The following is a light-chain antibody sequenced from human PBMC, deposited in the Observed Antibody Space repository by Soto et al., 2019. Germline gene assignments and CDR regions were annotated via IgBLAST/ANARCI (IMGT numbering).Light chain of an antibody. Sequence: QSALTQPASVSGSPGQSITISCTGTSSDLAIYNYVSWYQQQPGKAPKLMIYQVTNRPSGVSNRFSGSRSGNTASLTISGLQAEDEADYYCCSYVGSSTYVFGTGTRSPP. CDR2: QVT. V-gene: IGLV2-23*02. J-gene: IGLJ1*01. CDR1: SSDLAIYNY. CDR3: CSYVGSSTYV.